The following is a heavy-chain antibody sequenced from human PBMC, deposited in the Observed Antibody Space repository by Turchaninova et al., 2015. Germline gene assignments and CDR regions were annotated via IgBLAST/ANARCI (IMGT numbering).Heavy chain of an antibody. Sequence: QVQLQQWGAGLLKPSETLSLTCAVYGGSFSGYYWSWIRQPPGKGLEGFGERNQRGRTNYHPSLKRXVTXXXDTXXXQFSLKLRXXTAXXXAVYYCAXXGAYIWGSYPGWYMXVWGKGXTVTVSS. D-gene: IGHD3-16*01. J-gene: IGHJ6*03. CDR1: GGSFSGYY. CDR3: AXXGAYIWGSYPGWYMXV. CDR2: RNQRGRT. V-gene: IGHV4-34*01.